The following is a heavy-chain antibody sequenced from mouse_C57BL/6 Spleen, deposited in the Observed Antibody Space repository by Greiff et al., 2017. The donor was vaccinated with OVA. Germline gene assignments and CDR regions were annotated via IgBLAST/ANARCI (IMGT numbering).Heavy chain of an antibody. J-gene: IGHJ2*01. V-gene: IGHV1-69*01. CDR2: IDPSDSYT. Sequence: QVQLQQPGAELVMPGASVKLSCKASGYTFTSYWMHWVKQRPGQGLEWIGEIDPSDSYTNYNQKFKGKSTLTVDKSSSTAYMQLSSLTSEDSAVYYCARGRGSNYFDYWGQGTTLTVSS. CDR3: ARGRGSNYFDY. CDR1: GYTFTSYW. D-gene: IGHD1-1*01.